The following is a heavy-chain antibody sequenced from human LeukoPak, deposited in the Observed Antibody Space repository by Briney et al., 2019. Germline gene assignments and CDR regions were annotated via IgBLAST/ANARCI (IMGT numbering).Heavy chain of an antibody. CDR2: IQQDGSEK. V-gene: IGHV3-7*04. J-gene: IGHJ4*02. CDR3: ARDRGFSYGIDF. D-gene: IGHD5-18*01. CDR1: GFTFSDYW. Sequence: GGSLRLSCAASGFTFSDYWMSWVRQAPGKGLEWVANIQQDGSEKYYVDSVKGRFTISRDNAKKSLFLQVSSLRGEDTAVYYCARDRGFSYGIDFWGQGTLVTVSS.